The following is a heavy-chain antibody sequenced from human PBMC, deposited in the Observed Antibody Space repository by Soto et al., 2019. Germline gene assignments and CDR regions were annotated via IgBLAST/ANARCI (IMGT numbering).Heavy chain of an antibody. Sequence: QVQLVQSGSEVKKPGASVKVSCKASGYTFTNYDIHWVRQATGQGLEWMGWVNPDSGNTGYEQKFQGRGVMTRDASITTVYMELNSLTSDDTAFYYWARGRFFTENGSRFAYWGQGTLVVVSS. CDR3: ARGRFFTENGSRFAY. CDR2: VNPDSGNT. V-gene: IGHV1-8*01. D-gene: IGHD3-3*01. CDR1: GYTFTNYD. J-gene: IGHJ4*02.